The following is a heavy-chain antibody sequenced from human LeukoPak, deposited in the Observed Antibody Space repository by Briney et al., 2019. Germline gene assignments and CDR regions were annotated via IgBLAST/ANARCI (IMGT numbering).Heavy chain of an antibody. D-gene: IGHD3-3*01. Sequence: PSETLSLTCTVSGGSISSYYWSWIRQPPGKRLEWIAYIYDSGSTSGTTNYNPSLRSRVTISVDTSKNQFSLKLSSVTAADTAVYYCARVKSWSGYNALDYWGQGTLVTVSS. CDR3: ARVKSWSGYNALDY. J-gene: IGHJ4*02. CDR2: IYDSGST. V-gene: IGHV4-59*01. CDR1: GGSISSYY.